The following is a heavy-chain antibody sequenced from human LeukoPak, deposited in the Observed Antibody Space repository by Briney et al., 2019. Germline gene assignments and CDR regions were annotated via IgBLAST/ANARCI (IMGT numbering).Heavy chain of an antibody. J-gene: IGHJ5*02. CDR2: ISAYNGNT. V-gene: IGHV1-18*01. CDR1: GDTFTSYD. CDR3: ARRYSYGYWFDP. D-gene: IGHD5-18*01. Sequence: PGASVKVSCKASGDTFTSYDISWVRQAPGQGLEWMGWISAYNGNTNYVQKLQGRVTMTTDTSTSTVYMELRTLRADDTAVYYCARRYSYGYWFDPWGQGTLVTVSS.